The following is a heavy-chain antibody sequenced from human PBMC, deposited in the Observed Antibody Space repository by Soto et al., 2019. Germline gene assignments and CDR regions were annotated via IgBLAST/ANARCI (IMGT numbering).Heavy chain of an antibody. V-gene: IGHV4-39*01. CDR1: GGSISSSSYY. D-gene: IGHD3-22*01. Sequence: QLQLQESGPGLVKPSETLSLTCTVSGGSISSSSYYWGWIRQPPGTGLEWIGSIYYSGSTYYNPSLKSRVTISVDTSKNQFSLKLSSVTAADTAVYYCARRLYYDSSGFEGGGMDVWGQGTTVTVSS. J-gene: IGHJ6*02. CDR2: IYYSGST. CDR3: ARRLYYDSSGFEGGGMDV.